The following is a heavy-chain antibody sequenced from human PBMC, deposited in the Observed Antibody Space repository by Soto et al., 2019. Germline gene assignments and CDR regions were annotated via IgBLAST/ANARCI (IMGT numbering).Heavy chain of an antibody. Sequence: SVKVSCKASGGTFSSYAISWVRQAPGQGLEWMGGIIPIFGTANYAQKFQGRVTITADESTSTAYMELSSLRSEDTAVYYCASSIAAAGTPFWYYYYGMDVWGQGTTVTVSS. CDR2: IIPIFGTA. CDR1: GGTFSSYA. CDR3: ASSIAAAGTPFWYYYYGMDV. J-gene: IGHJ6*02. V-gene: IGHV1-69*13. D-gene: IGHD6-13*01.